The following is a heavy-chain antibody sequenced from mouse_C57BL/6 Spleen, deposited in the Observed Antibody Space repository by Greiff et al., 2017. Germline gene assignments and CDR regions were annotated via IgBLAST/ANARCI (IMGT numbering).Heavy chain of an antibody. D-gene: IGHD2-5*01. V-gene: IGHV1-53*01. Sequence: QVQLQQPGTELVKPGASGYTFTSYWMHWVKQRPGQGLEWIGNINPSNGGTNYNEKFKSKATLNVDKTSSTAYMQLSSLTSEDSAVYYCARGDYSNFYWYFDVWGTGTTVTVSS. J-gene: IGHJ1*03. CDR2: INPSNGGT. CDR3: ARGDYSNFYWYFDV. CDR1: GYTFTSYW.